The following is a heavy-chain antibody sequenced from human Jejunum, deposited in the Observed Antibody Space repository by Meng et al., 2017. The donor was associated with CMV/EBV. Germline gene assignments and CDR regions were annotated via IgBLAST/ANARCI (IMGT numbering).Heavy chain of an antibody. V-gene: IGHV3-30-3*01. CDR3: ARGDSSGWSKPIESTDCDY. CDR2: ISHDGNNQ. D-gene: IGHD6-19*01. Sequence: SYAMHLVLQAPGKELEWAALISHDGNNQYYADSVKGRFTISRDNSKNTLFLQMNSLRDEDAAVYYCARGDSSGWSKPIESTDCDYWGQGTQVTVSS. CDR1: SYA. J-gene: IGHJ4*02.